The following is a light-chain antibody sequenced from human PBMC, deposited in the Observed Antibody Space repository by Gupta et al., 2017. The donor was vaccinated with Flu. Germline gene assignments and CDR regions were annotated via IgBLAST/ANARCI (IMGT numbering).Light chain of an antibody. CDR2: GSS. V-gene: IGKV3-20*01. CDR3: QYYATSPGVT. CDR1: QSVRDNS. Sequence: TLSFSPGERATLPCRASQSVRDNSLAWYQHKPGQAPRLLIYGSSTRAPGIPDRLSGGGAGTDVTLTITRLGPEDFAVYYCQYYATSPGVTFGPGTKLDIK. J-gene: IGKJ3*01.